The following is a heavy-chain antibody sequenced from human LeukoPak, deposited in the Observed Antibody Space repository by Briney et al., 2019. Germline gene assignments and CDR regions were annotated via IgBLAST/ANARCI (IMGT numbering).Heavy chain of an antibody. Sequence: GGSLRLSCAASGFTFSSYAMSWVRQAPGKGLEWVSAISGSGGSTYYADSVKGRFTISRDNSKNTLYLQMNSLRAEDTAVYYCAKGKERGCSSTSCLNPFDYWGQGTLVTVSS. V-gene: IGHV3-23*01. CDR1: GFTFSSYA. CDR2: ISGSGGST. CDR3: AKGKERGCSSTSCLNPFDY. J-gene: IGHJ4*02. D-gene: IGHD2-2*01.